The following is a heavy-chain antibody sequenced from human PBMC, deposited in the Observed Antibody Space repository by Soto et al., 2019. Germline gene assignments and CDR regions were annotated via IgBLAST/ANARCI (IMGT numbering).Heavy chain of an antibody. J-gene: IGHJ5*02. CDR3: AKNQGVELVPLATVDWFDP. CDR1: GFIFENFG. CDR2: ISGSGFKK. D-gene: IGHD1-26*01. V-gene: IGHV3-23*01. Sequence: VGSLRLSCAASGFIFENFGMSWVRQAPGKGLEWISSISGSGFKKYYADSVKGRFTISRDNSKSTVYLELNNLSAEDTAVYHCAKNQGVELVPLATVDWFDPWGQGSVVNVS.